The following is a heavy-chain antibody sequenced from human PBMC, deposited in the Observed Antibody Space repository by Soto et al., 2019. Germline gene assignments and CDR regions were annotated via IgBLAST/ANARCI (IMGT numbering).Heavy chain of an antibody. CDR2: INTDNGNT. CDR1: GYTFTSHA. J-gene: IGHJ4*02. Sequence: QVQLVQSGAEVKKPGASVKISCEASGYTFTSHAMRWVRQAPGQRLEWMGWINTDNGNTKYSQTFQDRVTFTRETSAITANMEVSSLRSEDTAVYFCARDPGYCHYFDYGGQGTLDTVSS. CDR3: ARDPGYCHYFDY. D-gene: IGHD3-22*01. V-gene: IGHV1-3*04.